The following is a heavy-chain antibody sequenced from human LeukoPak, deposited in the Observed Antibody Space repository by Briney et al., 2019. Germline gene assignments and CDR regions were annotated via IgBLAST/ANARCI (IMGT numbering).Heavy chain of an antibody. J-gene: IGHJ4*02. CDR1: GFTFSNYA. Sequence: GGSLRLSCAASGFTFSNYAMSWVRQAPGKGLEWISAISANGGGTYYADSVKGRFTISRDNSKNTLYLQMNSLRAEDTAVYYCAKGSTPFDYWGQGTLVTVSS. V-gene: IGHV3-23*01. CDR2: ISANGGGT. CDR3: AKGSTPFDY.